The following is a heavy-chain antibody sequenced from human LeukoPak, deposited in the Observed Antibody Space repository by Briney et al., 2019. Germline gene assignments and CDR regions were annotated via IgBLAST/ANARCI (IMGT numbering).Heavy chain of an antibody. CDR3: ARGVSGTPGGAFDI. Sequence: SETLSLTCTVSGGSISSYYWSWIRQPPGKGLEWIGYIYYSGSTNYNPSLKSRVTISVDTSKNQFSLKLSSVTAADTAVYYCARGVSGTPGGAFDIWGQGTMVTVSS. J-gene: IGHJ3*02. V-gene: IGHV4-59*01. CDR1: GGSISSYY. D-gene: IGHD1-26*01. CDR2: IYYSGST.